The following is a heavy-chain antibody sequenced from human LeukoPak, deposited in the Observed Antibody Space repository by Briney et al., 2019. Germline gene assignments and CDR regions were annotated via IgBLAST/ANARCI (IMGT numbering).Heavy chain of an antibody. V-gene: IGHV3-7*03. J-gene: IGHJ4*02. CDR3: AKGRGASGHIYSSSWYWDY. CDR2: MKHDGREE. D-gene: IGHD6-13*01. Sequence: GGSLRLSCAASGFTFGDYWMSWVRQAPGKGLEWVANMKHDGREEYYVDSVKGRFTISRDNSKNTLYLQMNSLRAEDTAVYYCAKGRGASGHIYSSSWYWDYWGQGTLVTVSS. CDR1: GFTFGDYW.